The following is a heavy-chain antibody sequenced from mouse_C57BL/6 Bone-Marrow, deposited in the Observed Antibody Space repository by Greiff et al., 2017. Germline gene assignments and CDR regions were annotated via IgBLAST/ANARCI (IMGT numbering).Heavy chain of an antibody. CDR3: ARRAQAPYAMDY. CDR1: GYTFTSYW. D-gene: IGHD3-2*02. J-gene: IGHJ4*01. Sequence: QVQLQQPGAELVKPGASVKLSCKASGYTFTSYWMHWVKQRPGQGLEWIGMIHPNSGSTNYNEKFKSKATLTVDKSSSTAYMQLSSLTSEDSAVYYCARRAQAPYAMDYWGQGTSVTVS. V-gene: IGHV1-64*01. CDR2: IHPNSGST.